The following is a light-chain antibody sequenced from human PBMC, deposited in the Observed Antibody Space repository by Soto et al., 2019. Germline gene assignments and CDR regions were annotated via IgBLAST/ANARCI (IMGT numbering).Light chain of an antibody. CDR2: EVT. J-gene: IGLJ1*01. Sequence: QSALTQPASVSGSPGQAITISCTGTGSDVGGYDYVSWYQQHPGKAPKLMIFEVTNRASGVSNRFSGSKSGNTASLTISGLRAEDEADYYCSSFRSTSSLPYVFGTGTKLTVL. CDR3: SSFRSTSSLPYV. CDR1: GSDVGGYDY. V-gene: IGLV2-14*01.